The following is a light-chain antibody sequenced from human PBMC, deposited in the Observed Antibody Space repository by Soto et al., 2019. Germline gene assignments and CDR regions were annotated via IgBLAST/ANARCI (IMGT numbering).Light chain of an antibody. V-gene: IGLV2-11*01. CDR1: SSDVGGYNY. J-gene: IGLJ1*01. CDR2: DVS. Sequence: ALTQPRSVSGSPGQSVTISCTGTSSDVGGYNYVSWYQQHPGKAPKLMIYDVSKRPSGVPDRFSGSKSGNTASLTISGLQAYDEADYYCCSYAGSYYVFGTGTKLTVL. CDR3: CSYAGSYYV.